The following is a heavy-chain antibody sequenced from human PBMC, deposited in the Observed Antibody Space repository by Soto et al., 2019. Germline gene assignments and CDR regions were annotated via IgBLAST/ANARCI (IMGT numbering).Heavy chain of an antibody. D-gene: IGHD3-22*01. CDR3: ARGLGYYDSSGYYVSPFDY. CDR2: IYYSGST. J-gene: IGHJ4*02. Sequence: QVQLQESGPGLVKPSQTLSLTCTVSGGSISSGGYYWSWIRQHPGKGLEWIGYIYYSGSTYYNPSLKRRVTISVDTSKKQFSLKLSSVTAADTAVYYCARGLGYYDSSGYYVSPFDYWGQGTLVTVSS. V-gene: IGHV4-31*03. CDR1: GGSISSGGYY.